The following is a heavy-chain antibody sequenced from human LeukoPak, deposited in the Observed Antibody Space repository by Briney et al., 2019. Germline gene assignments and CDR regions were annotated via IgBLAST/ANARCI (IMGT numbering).Heavy chain of an antibody. D-gene: IGHD1-26*01. CDR1: GGTFSSYA. J-gene: IGHJ4*02. CDR3: ARNVERYSGSYPFDY. CDR2: IIPIFGTA. Sequence: GASVKVSCKASGGTFSSYAISWVRQAPGQGLEWMGRIIPIFGTANYAQKFQGRVTITADKSTSTAYMELSSLRSEDTAVYYCARNVERYSGSYPFDYWGQGALVTVSS. V-gene: IGHV1-69*06.